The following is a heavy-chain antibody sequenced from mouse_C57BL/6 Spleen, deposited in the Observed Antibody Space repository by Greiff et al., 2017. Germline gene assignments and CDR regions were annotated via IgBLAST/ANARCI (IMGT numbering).Heavy chain of an antibody. D-gene: IGHD2-3*01. V-gene: IGHV14-3*01. CDR2: IDPAHGNT. J-gene: IGHJ4*01. Sequence: VQLKESVAELVRPGASVKLSCTASGFNIKNTYMHWVKQRPEQGLEWIGRIDPAHGNTTYAPKFQGKATITADTSSNTAYLQLRSLTSEDASIFYYARNGYYGGYAMDYWGQGTSVTVSS. CDR1: GFNIKNTY. CDR3: ARNGYYGGYAMDY.